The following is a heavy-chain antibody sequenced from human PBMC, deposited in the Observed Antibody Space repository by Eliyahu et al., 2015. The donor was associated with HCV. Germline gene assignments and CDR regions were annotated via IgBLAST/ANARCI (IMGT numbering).Heavy chain of an antibody. CDR2: IHPDSGAT. CDR1: AYSFTGYF. J-gene: IGHJ3*01. D-gene: IGHD5/OR15-5a*01. CDR3: ARSVDAFDV. Sequence: QVQLVQSGTEVKKPGASVKVSCKASAYSFTGYFMHWLRQAPGRGLEWMGRIHPDSGATRYAQMFQGRVTMTRDTSISTAYMELRGLRTDDTAIYFCARSVDAFDVWGQGTLVTVSA. V-gene: IGHV1-2*06.